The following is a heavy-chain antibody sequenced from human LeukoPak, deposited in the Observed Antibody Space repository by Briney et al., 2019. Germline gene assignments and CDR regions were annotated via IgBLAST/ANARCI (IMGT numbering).Heavy chain of an antibody. CDR1: GFTVSSNY. J-gene: IGHJ4*02. D-gene: IGHD2-2*01. CDR3: AKDPGIVVVPAVLYYFDY. Sequence: GGSLRLSCAASGFTVSSNYMSWVRQAPGKGLEWVSVIYVDGSTYCADSVKGRFSISRDNSKNTLSLQMNSLRAEDTAVYYCAKDPGIVVVPAVLYYFDYWGQGTLVTVSS. V-gene: IGHV3-53*01. CDR2: IYVDGST.